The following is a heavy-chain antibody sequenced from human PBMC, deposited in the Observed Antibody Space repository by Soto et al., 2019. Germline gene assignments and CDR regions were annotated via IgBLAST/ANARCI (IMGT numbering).Heavy chain of an antibody. CDR1: GGSISSGNYY. J-gene: IGHJ4*02. CDR3: ATMGTPVTGLYYFDY. Sequence: QVQLQESGPGLVKPSQTLSLTCTVSGGSISSGNYYWSWIRQPPGKGLEWIGFISYSGTTHYSASLRSRVSISVDTSKNQSSLDLSSVTAADPAVYYCATMGTPVTGLYYFDYWGQGTLVTVSS. V-gene: IGHV4-30-4*01. D-gene: IGHD4-17*01. CDR2: ISYSGTT.